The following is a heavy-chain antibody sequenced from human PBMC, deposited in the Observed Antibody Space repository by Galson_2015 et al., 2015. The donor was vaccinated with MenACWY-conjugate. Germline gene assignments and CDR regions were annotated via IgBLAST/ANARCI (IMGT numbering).Heavy chain of an antibody. CDR3: ARATYTRGAHDY. CDR1: GASVSSRSYY. J-gene: IGHJ4*02. D-gene: IGHD2-2*02. Sequence: ETLSLTCTVSGASVSSRSYYWTWVRQPPGQGLEWIGYIYYTGSTTYKSSLKSRVTVSLDTSKNQFSLKLTSVTAADTAVYFCARATYTRGAHDYWGQGTLVTVSS. CDR2: IYYTGST. V-gene: IGHV4-61*01.